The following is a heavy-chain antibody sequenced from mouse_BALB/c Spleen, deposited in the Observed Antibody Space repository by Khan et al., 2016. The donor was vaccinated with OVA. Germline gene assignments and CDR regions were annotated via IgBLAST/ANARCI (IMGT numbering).Heavy chain of an antibody. D-gene: IGHD2-4*01. CDR1: GYSITSGYA. J-gene: IGHJ2*01. CDR2: ISYSGVT. CDR3: ARGNYDEYYFDY. V-gene: IGHV3-2*02. Sequence: EVQLQESGPGLVKPSQSLSLTCTVTGYSITSGYAWNWIRQFPGNKLEWMGYISYSGVTSYTPSLKSRISITRDTSKNQFFLQLNCVTTEDTATYYCARGNYDEYYFDYWGQGTTLTVSS.